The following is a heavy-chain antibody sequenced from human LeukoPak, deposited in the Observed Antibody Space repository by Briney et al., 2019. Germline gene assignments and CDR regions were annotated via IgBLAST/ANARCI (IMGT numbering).Heavy chain of an antibody. CDR2: IWYDGSNK. CDR1: GFTFSSYG. Sequence: PGGSLRLSCAASGFTFSSYGMHWVRQAPGKGLEWVAVIWYDGSNKYYADSVKGRFTISRDNSKNTLYLQMNSLRAEDTAVYYCARDGPAVTTDQFDYWGQGTLVTVPS. D-gene: IGHD4-17*01. CDR3: ARDGPAVTTDQFDY. V-gene: IGHV3-33*01. J-gene: IGHJ4*02.